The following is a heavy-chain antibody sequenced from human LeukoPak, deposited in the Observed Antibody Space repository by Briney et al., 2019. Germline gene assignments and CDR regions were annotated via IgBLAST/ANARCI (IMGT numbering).Heavy chain of an antibody. CDR2: IYPGDSDT. CDR3: ARGAGRYSSGYYNDAFDI. Sequence: GESLKISCKGSGYSFTTYWIGWVRQMPGKGLEWMGIIYPGDSDTRYSPSFQGQVTISADKSITTAYLQWSSLKASDTAMYYCARGAGRYSSGYYNDAFDIWGQGTMVTVSS. J-gene: IGHJ3*02. V-gene: IGHV5-51*01. CDR1: GYSFTTYW. D-gene: IGHD3-22*01.